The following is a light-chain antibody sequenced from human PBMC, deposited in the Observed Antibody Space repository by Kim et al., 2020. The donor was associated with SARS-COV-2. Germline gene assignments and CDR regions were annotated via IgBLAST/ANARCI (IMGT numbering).Light chain of an antibody. CDR3: QHYGSSVWT. J-gene: IGKJ1*01. CDR2: GAS. CDR1: QSVNSNY. Sequence: SPVESATLSCRASQSVNSNYLAWYQQKAGQAPRLLIFGASSRASGIPDRFTGSGSGTDFTLTISRLEPEDFAVYSCQHYGSSVWTFGQGTKVDIK. V-gene: IGKV3-20*01.